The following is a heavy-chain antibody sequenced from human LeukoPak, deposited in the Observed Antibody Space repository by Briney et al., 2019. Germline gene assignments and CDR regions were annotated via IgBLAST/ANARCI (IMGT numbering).Heavy chain of an antibody. V-gene: IGHV4-4*07. CDR3: ARDRAGYLNWFDP. D-gene: IGHD2-15*01. Sequence: SETLPLTCTVSGGTISNYYWSWIRQPAGKGLEWIGRMYMSGATNFNPALKSRVTMSVDKSKNRFFLKLTSVAAADTAVYYCARDRAGYLNWFDPWGQGTLVTVSS. CDR2: MYMSGAT. CDR1: GGTISNYY. J-gene: IGHJ5*02.